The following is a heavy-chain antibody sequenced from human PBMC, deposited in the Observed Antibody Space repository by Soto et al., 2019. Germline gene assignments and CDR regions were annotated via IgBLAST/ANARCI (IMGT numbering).Heavy chain of an antibody. V-gene: IGHV4-59*01. J-gene: IGHJ5*02. CDR3: ARGVAGPSGWFDP. CDR1: GGSISSYY. Sequence: SETLSLTCTVSGGSISSYYWSWIRQPPGKGLEWIGYIYYSGSTNYNPSLKSRVTISVDTSASTAYMELSSLRSEDTAVYYCARGVAGPSGWFDPWGQGTLVTVSS. CDR2: IYYSGST. D-gene: IGHD2-15*01.